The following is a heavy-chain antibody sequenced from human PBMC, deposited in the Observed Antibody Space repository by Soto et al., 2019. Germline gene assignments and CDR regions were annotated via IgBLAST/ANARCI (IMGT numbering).Heavy chain of an antibody. CDR1: GGSISSSSYY. J-gene: IGHJ5*02. Sequence: QLQLQESGPGLVKPSETLSLTCTVSGGSISSSSYYWGWIRQPPGKGLEWIGSIYYSGSTYYNPSLKSRVTISVDTSKNQFSLKLSSVTAADTAVYYCARHLKVAAAGGWFDPWGQGTLVTVSS. D-gene: IGHD6-13*01. V-gene: IGHV4-39*01. CDR2: IYYSGST. CDR3: ARHLKVAAAGGWFDP.